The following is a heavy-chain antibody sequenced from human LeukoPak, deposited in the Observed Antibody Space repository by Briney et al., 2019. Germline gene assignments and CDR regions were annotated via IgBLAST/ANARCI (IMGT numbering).Heavy chain of an antibody. CDR1: GGSISSYY. D-gene: IGHD5-24*01. CDR2: IYYSGST. CDR3: ARVFRSRDGYNREFDY. J-gene: IGHJ4*02. V-gene: IGHV4-59*01. Sequence: SETLSLTCTVSGGSISSYYWSWIRQPPGKGLEWIGYIYYSGSTNYNPSLKSRVTISVDTSKSQFSLKLSSVTAADTAVYYCARVFRSRDGYNREFDYWGQGTLVTVSS.